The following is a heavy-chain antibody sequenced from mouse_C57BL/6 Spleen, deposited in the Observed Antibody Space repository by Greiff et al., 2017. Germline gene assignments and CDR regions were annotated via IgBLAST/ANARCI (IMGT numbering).Heavy chain of an antibody. CDR1: GFTFSSYA. Sequence: VQLKESGEGLVKPGGSLKLSCAASGFTFSSYAMSWVRQTPEKRLEWVAYISSGGDYIYYADTVKGRFTISRDNARNTLYLQMSSLKSEDTAMYYCTRRRYGSSYWYFDVWGTGTTVTVSS. V-gene: IGHV5-9-1*02. D-gene: IGHD1-1*01. J-gene: IGHJ1*03. CDR2: ISSGGDYI. CDR3: TRRRYGSSYWYFDV.